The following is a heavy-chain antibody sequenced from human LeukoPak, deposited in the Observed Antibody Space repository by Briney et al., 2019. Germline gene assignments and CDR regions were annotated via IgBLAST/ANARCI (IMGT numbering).Heavy chain of an antibody. Sequence: SETLSLTCTVSGGSISSSSYYWGWIRQPPGKGLEWIGSIYYSGSTYYNPSLKSRVTISVDTSKNQFSLKLSSVTAADTAVYYCARHSYYYDSSGSLLQPDYWGQGTLVTVSS. CDR2: IYYSGST. CDR1: GGSISSSSYY. J-gene: IGHJ4*02. D-gene: IGHD3-22*01. V-gene: IGHV4-39*01. CDR3: ARHSYYYDSSGSLLQPDY.